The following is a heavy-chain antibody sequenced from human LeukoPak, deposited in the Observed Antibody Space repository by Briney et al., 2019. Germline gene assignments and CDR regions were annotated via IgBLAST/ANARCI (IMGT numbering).Heavy chain of an antibody. CDR2: IYYSGST. CDR3: ARHFVSVSAFDI. V-gene: IGHV4-59*08. D-gene: IGHD3-16*02. J-gene: IGHJ3*02. Sequence: SETLSLTCTVSGGSISSYYWSWIRQPPGKGLEWIGYIYYSGSTNYNPSLKSRVTISVDTSKNQFSLKLSSVTAADTAVYYCARHFVSVSAFDIWGQGTMVAVSS. CDR1: GGSISSYY.